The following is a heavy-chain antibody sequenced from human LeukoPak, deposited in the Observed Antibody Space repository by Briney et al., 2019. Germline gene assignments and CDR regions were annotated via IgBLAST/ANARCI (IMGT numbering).Heavy chain of an antibody. CDR1: GYTFTSNY. V-gene: IGHV1-46*01. D-gene: IGHD3-10*01. CDR3: ARALAGHAFDI. J-gene: IGHJ3*02. Sequence: ASVKVSCKASGYTFTSNYIHWVRQAPGQGLEWMGIINPSGGSTTHAQKFQGRVTMTRDTSTSTVYMELSSLRSEDTAVYYCARALAGHAFDIWGQGTMVTVSS. CDR2: INPSGGST.